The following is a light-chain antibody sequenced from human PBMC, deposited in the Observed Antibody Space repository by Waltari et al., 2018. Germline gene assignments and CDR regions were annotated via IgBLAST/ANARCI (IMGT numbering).Light chain of an antibody. V-gene: IGKV3-11*01. CDR3: QQRSNWPPLFT. J-gene: IGKJ3*01. Sequence: EIVLTQSPATLSLSPGERATLSCRARQSVSSYLAWYQQKPGQAPRLLIYDASNRATGIPARLSGSGSGTDFTLTISSLEPEDFAIYSCQQRSNWPPLFTFGPGTKVDIK. CDR1: QSVSSY. CDR2: DAS.